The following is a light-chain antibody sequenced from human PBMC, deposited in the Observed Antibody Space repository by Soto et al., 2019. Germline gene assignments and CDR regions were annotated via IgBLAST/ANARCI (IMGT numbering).Light chain of an antibody. V-gene: IGKV1-5*03. CDR2: RAS. Sequence: IQMTQSPSPLSASVGDRVTITCRASQSISSGLAWYQKKHGRAPKLLIYRASSLESGVPSRFSGSRSGTAFTLTVISLQPDDFATYCCQQYSSYSYTCGQGTKLEIK. J-gene: IGKJ2*01. CDR1: QSISSG. CDR3: QQYSSYSYT.